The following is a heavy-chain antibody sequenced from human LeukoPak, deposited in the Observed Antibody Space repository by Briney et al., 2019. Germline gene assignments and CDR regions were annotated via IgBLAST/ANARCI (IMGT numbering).Heavy chain of an antibody. V-gene: IGHV1-18*01. J-gene: IGHJ5*02. D-gene: IGHD2-2*02. CDR2: ISAYNGNT. Sequence: ASVKVSCKASGYTFTSYGISWVRQAPGQGVAWIGWISAYNGNTNYAQKLQGRVTMTTDTSTSTAYMELRTLRSDDTAVYYCARVDCSSTSCYTGGDWFDPWGQGTLVTVSS. CDR3: ARVDCSSTSCYTGGDWFDP. CDR1: GYTFTSYG.